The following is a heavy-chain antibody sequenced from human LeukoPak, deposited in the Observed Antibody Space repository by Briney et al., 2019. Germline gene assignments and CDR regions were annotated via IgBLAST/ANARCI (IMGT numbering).Heavy chain of an antibody. V-gene: IGHV3-7*01. J-gene: IGHJ4*02. Sequence: GGSLGLSCVVSGFTFISYSMIWVRQAPGKGLQWVANMKKDGSETKYVESVKGRFTISRDNAKNSLYLQTNSLRAEVTAVYYCERHRSGSGTYLIDYWGQGTLVSVSS. CDR2: MKKDGSET. D-gene: IGHD3-10*01. CDR1: GFTFISYS. CDR3: ERHRSGSGTYLIDY.